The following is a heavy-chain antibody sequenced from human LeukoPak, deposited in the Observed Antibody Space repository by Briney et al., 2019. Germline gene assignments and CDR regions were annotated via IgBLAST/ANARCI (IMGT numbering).Heavy chain of an antibody. CDR2: ISGSGGNT. J-gene: IGHJ4*02. D-gene: IGHD3-10*01. V-gene: IGHV3-23*01. CDR1: GFTFSTYG. Sequence: GGSLRLSCAASGFTFSTYGMSWVRQAPGKGLEWVSAISGSGGNTHYADSVKGRFTISRDNSKNTLYLQMNSLRAEDTAVYYCAREWCGSYFFDYWGQGTLVTVSS. CDR3: AREWCGSYFFDY.